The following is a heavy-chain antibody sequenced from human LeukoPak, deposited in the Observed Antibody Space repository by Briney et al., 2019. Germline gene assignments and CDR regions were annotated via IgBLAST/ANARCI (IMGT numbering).Heavy chain of an antibody. CDR1: GGTFSSYA. CDR2: IIPIFGTA. CDR3: ARSNQHSSGYYNHWYFDL. D-gene: IGHD3-22*01. Sequence: SVKVSCKSSGGTFSSYAISWVRQAPGQGLEWMGGIIPIFGTANYAQKFQGRVTITADESTSTAYMELSSLRSEDTAVYYCARSNQHSSGYYNHWYFDLWGRGTLVTVSS. J-gene: IGHJ2*01. V-gene: IGHV1-69*01.